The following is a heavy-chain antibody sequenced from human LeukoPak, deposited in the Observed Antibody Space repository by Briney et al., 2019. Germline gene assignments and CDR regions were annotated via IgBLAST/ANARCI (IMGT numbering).Heavy chain of an antibody. Sequence: GGSLRLSCAAPGFTFSSYAMSWVRQAPGKGLEWVSAISGSGGSTYYADSVKGRFPISRDNSKNTLYLQMNSLRAEDTAVYYCAKDQWELLGYFDYWGQGTLVTVSS. CDR3: AKDQWELLGYFDY. V-gene: IGHV3-23*01. CDR2: ISGSGGST. CDR1: GFTFSSYA. J-gene: IGHJ4*02. D-gene: IGHD1-26*01.